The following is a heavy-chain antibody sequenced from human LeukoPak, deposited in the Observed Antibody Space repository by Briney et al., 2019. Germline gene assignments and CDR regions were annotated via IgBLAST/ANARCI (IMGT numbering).Heavy chain of an antibody. V-gene: IGHV4-4*07. CDR1: GGSISSYY. Sequence: SETLSLTCTASGGSISSYYWSWIRQPAEKGLEWIARIYTSGSTNYNPSLMSRVTMSVDTSKNQFSLKLSSVTAADTAVYYCARELAAAGTYYYYMDVWGKGTTVTVSS. CDR2: IYTSGST. CDR3: ARELAAAGTYYYYMDV. J-gene: IGHJ6*03. D-gene: IGHD6-13*01.